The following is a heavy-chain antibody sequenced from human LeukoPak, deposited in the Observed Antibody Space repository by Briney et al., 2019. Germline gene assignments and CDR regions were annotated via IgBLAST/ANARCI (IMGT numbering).Heavy chain of an antibody. CDR3: ARKSASGNYPLDY. V-gene: IGHV3-23*01. J-gene: IGHJ4*02. CDR1: GFTFSSYS. D-gene: IGHD3-10*01. CDR2: MSADSATT. Sequence: GGSLRLSCAASGFTFSSYSMTWVRQAPGKGLEWVSVMSADSATTFYADSVKGRFTISRDNAKNTVFLQMSSLRAEDTALYYCARKSASGNYPLDYWGQGTLVTVSS.